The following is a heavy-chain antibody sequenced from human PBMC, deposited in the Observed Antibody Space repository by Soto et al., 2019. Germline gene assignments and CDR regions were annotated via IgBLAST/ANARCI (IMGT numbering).Heavy chain of an antibody. CDR1: GGTVSSYA. Sequence: GASVKVSCKASGGTVSSYAISWVRQAPGQGVEWMGGIIPIFGTANYAKKFQGRATITADESTSTAYMELSSLRSEDTAVYYCARDGKVSMAGPSWFDPWGQGTLVTVSS. D-gene: IGHD1-1*01. CDR2: IIPIFGTA. V-gene: IGHV1-69*13. CDR3: ARDGKVSMAGPSWFDP. J-gene: IGHJ5*02.